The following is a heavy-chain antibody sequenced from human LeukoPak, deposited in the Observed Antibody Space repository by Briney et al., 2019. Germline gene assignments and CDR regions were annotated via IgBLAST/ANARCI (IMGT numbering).Heavy chain of an antibody. J-gene: IGHJ3*01. Sequence: GGSLRLSCAASGFTFNAFGMNWVRQAPGKGLEWVSYIGTTSGAIYYANSVKGRFTISRDSAKNSLYLQMNSLRAEDTAVYYCAREGMVRGVPDAFDLWGQGTMVTVSS. D-gene: IGHD3-10*01. CDR1: GFTFNAFG. CDR3: AREGMVRGVPDAFDL. V-gene: IGHV3-48*01. CDR2: IGTTSGAI.